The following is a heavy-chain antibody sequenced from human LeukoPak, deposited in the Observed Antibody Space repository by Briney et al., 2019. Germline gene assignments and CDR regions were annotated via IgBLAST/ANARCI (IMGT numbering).Heavy chain of an antibody. CDR3: AKDSAGTSFDY. D-gene: IGHD6-13*01. V-gene: IGHV3-9*01. CDR1: GFTFDDYA. J-gene: IGHJ4*02. CDR2: ISWNSGSI. Sequence: PGGSLRLSCAASGFTFDDYAMHWVRQAPGKGLEWVSGISWNSGSIGYADSVKGRFTISRDNAKNSLYLQMNSLRAEDTVLYYCAKDSAGTSFDYWGQGTLVTVSS.